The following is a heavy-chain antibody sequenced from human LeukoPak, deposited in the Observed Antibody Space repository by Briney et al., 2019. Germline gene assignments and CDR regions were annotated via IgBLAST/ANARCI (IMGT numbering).Heavy chain of an antibody. Sequence: GGSLRLSCAASGFTFSDYYMSWIRQAPGKGLEWVSYISSSGSTIYYADSVKGRSTISRDNAKNSLYLQMNSLRAEDTAVYYCASIAVAKNYFDYWGQGTLVTVSS. CDR3: ASIAVAKNYFDY. V-gene: IGHV3-11*01. J-gene: IGHJ4*02. CDR1: GFTFSDYY. CDR2: ISSSGSTI. D-gene: IGHD6-19*01.